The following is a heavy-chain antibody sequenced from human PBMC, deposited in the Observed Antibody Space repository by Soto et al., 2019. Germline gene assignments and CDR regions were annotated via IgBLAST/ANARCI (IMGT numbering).Heavy chain of an antibody. CDR2: ISSSSSYI. D-gene: IGHD2-15*01. J-gene: IGHJ4*02. Sequence: GGSLRLSCAASGFTFSRYSMNWVRQAPGKGLEWVSSISSSSSYIYYADSVKGRFTISRDNAKNSLYLQMNSLRAEDTAVYYCARGGGYCSGGSCYPFDYWGQGTLVTVSS. CDR1: GFTFSRYS. CDR3: ARGGGYCSGGSCYPFDY. V-gene: IGHV3-21*01.